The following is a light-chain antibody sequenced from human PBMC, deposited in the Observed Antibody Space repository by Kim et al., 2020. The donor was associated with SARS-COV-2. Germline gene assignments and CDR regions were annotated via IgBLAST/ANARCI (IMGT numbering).Light chain of an antibody. CDR1: KLGDKY. CDR3: QAWDSSTSVV. Sequence: SYELTQPPSVFVSPGQTASITCSGDKLGDKYASWYQQKPGQSPVLVIYQDSKRPSGIPERFSGSNSGNTATLTISGTQAMDEADYYCQAWDSSTSVVFGGGTQLTVL. J-gene: IGLJ2*01. CDR2: QDS. V-gene: IGLV3-1*01.